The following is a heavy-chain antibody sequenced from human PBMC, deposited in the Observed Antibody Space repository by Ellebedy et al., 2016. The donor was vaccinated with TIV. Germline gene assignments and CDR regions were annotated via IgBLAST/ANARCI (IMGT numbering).Heavy chain of an antibody. Sequence: AASVKVSCKASGYTFTAYAMTWVRQAPGQGLEWMGWINTGTGNPTYAQDFTGRFVFSLDTSVNTAYLQINSLKAEETSVYYCARISQFSNDNFWGQGTLVTVSS. CDR1: GYTFTAYA. CDR3: ARISQFSNDNF. CDR2: INTGTGNP. D-gene: IGHD3-9*01. J-gene: IGHJ4*02. V-gene: IGHV7-4-1*02.